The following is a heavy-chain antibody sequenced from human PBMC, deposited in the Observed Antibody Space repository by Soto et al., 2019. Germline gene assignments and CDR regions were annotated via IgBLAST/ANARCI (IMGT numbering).Heavy chain of an antibody. Sequence: QVQLQQWGAGLLKPSETLSLTCAVYGGSFSGYYWSWIRQPPGKGLEWIGEINHSGSTNYNPSLKSRVTISVDTSKNQFSLKLSSVTAADTAVYYCARGVSIAVAGTWWYFDLWGRGTLVTVSS. J-gene: IGHJ2*01. CDR3: ARGVSIAVAGTWWYFDL. CDR2: INHSGST. V-gene: IGHV4-34*01. D-gene: IGHD6-19*01. CDR1: GGSFSGYY.